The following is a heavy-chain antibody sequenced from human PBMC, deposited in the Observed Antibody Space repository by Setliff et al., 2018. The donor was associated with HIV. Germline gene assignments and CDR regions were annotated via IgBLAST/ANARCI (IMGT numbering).Heavy chain of an antibody. Sequence: SVKVSCKASGGTFSSYAISWVRQAPGQGLEWMGGIIPILGIANYAQKFQGRVTITADKSTSTVYMELSSLRSEDTAVYYCARCGAGEWHLYMDVWGKGTAVTVSS. CDR1: GGTFSSYA. D-gene: IGHD3-16*01. CDR2: IIPILGIA. J-gene: IGHJ6*03. V-gene: IGHV1-69*10. CDR3: ARCGAGEWHLYMDV.